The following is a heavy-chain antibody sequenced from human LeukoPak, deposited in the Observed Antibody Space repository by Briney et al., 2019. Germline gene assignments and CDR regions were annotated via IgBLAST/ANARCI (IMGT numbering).Heavy chain of an antibody. V-gene: IGHV3-11*01. Sequence: GGSLRLSCAASGFTFSDYYMSWIRQAPGKGLEWVSYISSSGSTIYYADSVKGRFTISRDNSKNTLYLQMNSLRAEDTAVYYCAKSGSSWFPYFDYWGQGTLVTVSS. CDR1: GFTFSDYY. CDR3: AKSGSSWFPYFDY. CDR2: ISSSGSTI. D-gene: IGHD6-13*01. J-gene: IGHJ4*02.